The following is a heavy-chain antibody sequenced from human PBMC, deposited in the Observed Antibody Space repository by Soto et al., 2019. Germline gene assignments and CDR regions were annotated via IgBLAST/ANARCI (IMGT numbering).Heavy chain of an antibody. D-gene: IGHD3-9*01. CDR2: INPNSGGT. J-gene: IGHJ4*02. CDR3: ARDVLRYFAWLSRRQERIKPPDY. Sequence: ASVKVSCKASGYTFTSYGISWVRQAPGQGLEWMGWINPNSGGTNYAQKFQGWVTMTRDTSISTAYMELSRLKSDDTAVYYCARDVLRYFAWLSRRQERIKPPDYWGQGTLVSVSS. CDR1: GYTFTSYG. V-gene: IGHV1-2*04.